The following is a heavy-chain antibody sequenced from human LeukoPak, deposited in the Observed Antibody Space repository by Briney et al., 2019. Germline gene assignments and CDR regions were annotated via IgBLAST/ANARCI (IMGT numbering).Heavy chain of an antibody. D-gene: IGHD3-3*01. Sequence: SETLSLTCAVSGGSINTYYWSWIRQPPGKGLEWGGYIYSTGNTNYNPSLKGRVTISLDTSKNQFSLNLSPVTAADTAVYYCATHATVFGAAHFYMDVWGKGTTVTVSS. CDR1: GGSINTYY. J-gene: IGHJ6*03. V-gene: IGHV4-4*09. CDR3: ATHATVFGAAHFYMDV. CDR2: IYSTGNT.